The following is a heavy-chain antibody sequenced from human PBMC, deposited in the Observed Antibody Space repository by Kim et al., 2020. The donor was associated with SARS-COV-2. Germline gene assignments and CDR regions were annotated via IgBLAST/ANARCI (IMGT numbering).Heavy chain of an antibody. Sequence: ASVKVSCKASGYTFTSYGISWVRQAPGQGLEWMGWISAYNGNTNYAQKLQGRVTMTTDTSTSTAYMELRSLRSDDTAVYYCARVFGGLTTFGPGDYWGQGTLVTVSS. V-gene: IGHV1-18*04. CDR3: ARVFGGLTTFGPGDY. D-gene: IGHD3-16*01. CDR2: ISAYNGNT. J-gene: IGHJ4*02. CDR1: GYTFTSYG.